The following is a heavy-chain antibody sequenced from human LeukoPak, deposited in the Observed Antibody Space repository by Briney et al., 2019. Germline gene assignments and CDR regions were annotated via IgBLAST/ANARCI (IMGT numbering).Heavy chain of an antibody. V-gene: IGHV4-39*01. CDR1: GGSISSSSYY. D-gene: IGHD1-26*01. Sequence: SEALSLFCTVSGGSISSSSYYWGWIRQPPGKGLEWIGSIYYSGSTYYNPSLRSRVTISVGTSKNQFSLKLSSVTASDTAVYYCAVVATTTFDYWGQGTLVTVSS. CDR2: IYYSGST. CDR3: AVVATTTFDY. J-gene: IGHJ4*02.